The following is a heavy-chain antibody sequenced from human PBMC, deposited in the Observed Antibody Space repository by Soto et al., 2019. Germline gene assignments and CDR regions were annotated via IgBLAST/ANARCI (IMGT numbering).Heavy chain of an antibody. CDR1: GGSSSSRGYY. J-gene: IGHJ5*02. CDR2: IYYSGST. V-gene: IGHV4-39*01. CDR3: ATSNWFDP. Sequence: QLQLQESGPGLVKPSETLSLTCTVSGGSSSSRGYYWGWIRQPPGKGLEWIGTIYYSGSTYYNPSLKSRVTISVDTSKNQFSLKLSSVTAADTAVYYCATSNWFDPWGQGTLVTVSS.